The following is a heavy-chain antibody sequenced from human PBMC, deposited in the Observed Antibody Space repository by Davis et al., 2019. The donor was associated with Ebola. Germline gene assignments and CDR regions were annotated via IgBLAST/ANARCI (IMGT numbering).Heavy chain of an antibody. CDR2: INPHNGNT. CDR1: GYTFTSYG. D-gene: IGHD6-13*01. V-gene: IGHV1-18*04. Sequence: ASVKVSCKASGYTFTSYGITWVRQAPGQGLEWMGWINPHNGNTNYAQNVQGRVTMTRDTSISTAYMELSRLRSDDTAVYYCARDLQQLVDDAFDIWGQGTMVTVSS. J-gene: IGHJ3*02. CDR3: ARDLQQLVDDAFDI.